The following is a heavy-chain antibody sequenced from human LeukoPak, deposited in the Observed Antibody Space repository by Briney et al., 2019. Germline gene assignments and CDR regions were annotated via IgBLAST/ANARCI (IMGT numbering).Heavy chain of an antibody. CDR3: AKAPVTTCSGAYCYPFDY. Sequence: GGSLRLSCAASGFTFSSYAMSWVHQAPGKGLEWVSAISGSGGSTYYADSVKGRFTISRDNSKNTLYLQMNSLRAEDTAVYYCAKAPVTTCSGAYCYPFDYWGQGTLVTVSS. V-gene: IGHV3-23*01. CDR1: GFTFSSYA. D-gene: IGHD2-21*01. CDR2: ISGSGGST. J-gene: IGHJ4*02.